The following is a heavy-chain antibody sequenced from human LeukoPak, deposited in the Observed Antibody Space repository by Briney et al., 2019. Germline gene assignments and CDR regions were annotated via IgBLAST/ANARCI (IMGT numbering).Heavy chain of an antibody. CDR1: GYTFTSYG. Sequence: ASVKVSCKASGYTFTSYGISWVRQAPGQGLEWMGWMNPNSGNTGYAQKFQGRVTMTRNTSISTAYMELSSLRSEDTAVYYCARRVPTPNYYYYYYMDVWGKGTTVTVSS. CDR2: MNPNSGNT. CDR3: ARRVPTPNYYYYYYMDV. V-gene: IGHV1-8*02. J-gene: IGHJ6*03. D-gene: IGHD1-1*01.